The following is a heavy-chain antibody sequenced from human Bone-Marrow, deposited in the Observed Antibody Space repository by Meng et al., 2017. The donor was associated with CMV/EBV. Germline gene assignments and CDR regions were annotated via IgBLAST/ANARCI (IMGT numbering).Heavy chain of an antibody. CDR2: INPSGGST. D-gene: IGHD2-2*01. J-gene: IGHJ5*02. CDR3: ARDPRYCSSTSCYPNWFDP. Sequence: ASVKVSCKASGYTFTSYYMHWVRQAPGQGLEWMGIINPSGGSTSYAQKFQGRVTMTRDTSISTAYMELSRLRSDDTAVYYCARDPRYCSSTSCYPNWFDPWGQGTLVTVSS. CDR1: GYTFTSYY. V-gene: IGHV1-46*01.